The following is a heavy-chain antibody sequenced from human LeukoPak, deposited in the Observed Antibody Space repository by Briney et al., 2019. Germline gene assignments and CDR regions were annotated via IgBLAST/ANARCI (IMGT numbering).Heavy chain of an antibody. V-gene: IGHV1-24*01. D-gene: IGHD6-6*01. Sequence: GASVKVSCKVSGYTLTELSMHWVRQAPGKGLEWMGGFDPEDGETIYAQKFQGRVTMTEDTSTDTAYMELSSLRSEDTAVYYCATGEGGDSSSANWFDPWGQGTLVTVSS. CDR2: FDPEDGET. CDR1: GYTLTELS. CDR3: ATGEGGDSSSANWFDP. J-gene: IGHJ5*02.